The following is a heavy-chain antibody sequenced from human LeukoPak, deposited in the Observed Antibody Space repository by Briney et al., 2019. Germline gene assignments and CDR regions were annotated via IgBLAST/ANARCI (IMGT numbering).Heavy chain of an antibody. J-gene: IGHJ4*02. CDR3: ATQTKYSSSW. V-gene: IGHV3-74*01. D-gene: IGHD6-13*01. CDR1: GFTFSSYW. CDR2: IDTGGSGT. Sequence: GGSLRLSCAASGFTFSSYWMHWVRQVPGKGLMWVSRIDTGGSGTRYADSVKGRFAISRDNSKNTLYLQMNSLRAEDTAVYYCATQTKYSSSWWGQGTLVTVSS.